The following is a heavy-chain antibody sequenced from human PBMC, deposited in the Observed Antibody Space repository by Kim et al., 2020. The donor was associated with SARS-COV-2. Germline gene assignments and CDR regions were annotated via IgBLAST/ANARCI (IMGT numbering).Heavy chain of an antibody. CDR3: ARGGGGECYSCVGIDI. V-gene: IGHV4-59*01. CDR2: MHYSGSA. D-gene: IGHD2-21*01. J-gene: IGHJ3*02. Sequence: SETLSLTCTVSGDSIKSYFWSWIRQPPGKGLEWIGYMHYSGSANYNPSLKSRVTISLDETKNQFSLTLSSVTAADTAVYYCARGGGGECYSCVGIDIWGQGTMVTVSS. CDR1: GDSIKSYF.